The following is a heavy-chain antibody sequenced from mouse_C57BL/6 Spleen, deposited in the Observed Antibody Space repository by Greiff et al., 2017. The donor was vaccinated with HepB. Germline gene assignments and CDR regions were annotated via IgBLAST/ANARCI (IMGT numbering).Heavy chain of an antibody. CDR3: ARTRLGVDYAMDY. CDR2: LDPSDSYT. D-gene: IGHD3-1*01. CDR1: GYTFTSYW. J-gene: IGHJ4*01. Sequence: QVQLQQPGAELVMPGASVKLSCKASGYTFTSYWIHWVKQRPGQGLEWIGELDPSDSYTNYNQKFKGKSTLTVDKSSSTAYVQVRRLTSEDSAVEVCARTRLGVDYAMDYWGQGTSVTVSS. V-gene: IGHV1-69*01.